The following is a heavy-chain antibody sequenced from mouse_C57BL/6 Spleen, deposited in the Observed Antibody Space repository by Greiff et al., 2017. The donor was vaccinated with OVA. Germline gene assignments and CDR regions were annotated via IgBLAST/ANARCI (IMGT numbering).Heavy chain of an antibody. D-gene: IGHD2-4*01. J-gene: IGHJ2*01. CDR1: GYTFTSYW. CDR3: AREGEAYDYDDFDY. CDR2: IDPSDSYT. Sequence: VQLQQPGAELVKPGASVKLSCKASGYTFTSYWMQWVKQRPGQGLEWIGEIDPSDSYTNYNQKFKGKATLTVDKSSSTAYMQLSSLTSEDSAVYYCAREGEAYDYDDFDYWGQGTTLTVSS. V-gene: IGHV1-50*01.